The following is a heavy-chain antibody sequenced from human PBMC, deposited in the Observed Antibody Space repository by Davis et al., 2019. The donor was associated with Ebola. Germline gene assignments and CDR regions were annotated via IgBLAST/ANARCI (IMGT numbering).Heavy chain of an antibody. J-gene: IGHJ6*02. V-gene: IGHV3-23*01. CDR2: ISGSGGST. CDR1: GFTFSSYA. CDR3: ASATEVEYSSSFYYYYGMDV. Sequence: PGGSLRLSCAASGFTFSSYAMSWVRQAPGKGLEWVSAISGSGGSTYYADSVKGRFTISRDNAKNSLYLQMNSLRAEDTAVYYCASATEVEYSSSFYYYYGMDVWGQGTTVTVSS. D-gene: IGHD6-6*01.